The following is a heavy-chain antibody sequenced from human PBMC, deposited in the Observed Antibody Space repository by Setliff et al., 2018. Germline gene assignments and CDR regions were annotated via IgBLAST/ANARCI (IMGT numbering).Heavy chain of an antibody. CDR2: ISYDGINK. J-gene: IGHJ4*02. CDR1: GFTFSTYP. CDR3: AKDRVNDGYWDFDS. Sequence: SCAASGFTFSTYPMHWVRQAPGKGLEWVAVISYDGINKYYADSVRGRFTISRDHSKNTLYLQMNNLRAEDTATYYCAKDRVNDGYWDFDSWGQGIVVTVSS. D-gene: IGHD1-1*01. V-gene: IGHV3-30*07.